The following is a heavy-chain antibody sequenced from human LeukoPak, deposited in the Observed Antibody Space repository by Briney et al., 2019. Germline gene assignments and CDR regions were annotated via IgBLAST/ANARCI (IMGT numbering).Heavy chain of an antibody. CDR1: GGSISSYY. Sequence: SETLSLTCTVSGGSISSYYWSWIRQPAGKGLEWIGRTYTSGSTNYNPSLKSRVTMSVDTSKNQFSLKLSSVTAADTAVYYCAREVVVAGYYYYGMDVWGQGTTVTVSS. V-gene: IGHV4-4*07. CDR2: TYTSGST. D-gene: IGHD2-2*01. J-gene: IGHJ6*02. CDR3: AREVVVAGYYYYGMDV.